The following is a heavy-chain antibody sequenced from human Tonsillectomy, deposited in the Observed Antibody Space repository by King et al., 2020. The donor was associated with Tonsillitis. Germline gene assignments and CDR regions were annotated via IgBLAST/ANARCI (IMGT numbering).Heavy chain of an antibody. CDR3: ARGGGISARPVLYGMDV. Sequence: GQLVQSGAEVKKPGSSVKVSCKASGGTFSSYAISWVRQAPGQGLEWMGGIIPIFGTANYAQKFQGRVTITADESTSTAYMELRSLRSEDTAMYSCARGGGISARPVLYGMDVWGQGTTVTVSS. D-gene: IGHD6-6*01. J-gene: IGHJ6*02. CDR2: IIPIFGTA. V-gene: IGHV1-69*01. CDR1: GGTFSSYA.